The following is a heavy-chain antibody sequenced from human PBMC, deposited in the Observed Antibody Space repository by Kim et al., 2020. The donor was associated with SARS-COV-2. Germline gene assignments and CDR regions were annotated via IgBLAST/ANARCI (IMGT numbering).Heavy chain of an antibody. Sequence: GGSLRLSCAASGFTFSSYGMHWVRQAPGKGLEWVAVISYDGSNKYYADSVKGRFTISRDNSKNTLYLQMNSLRAEDTAVYYCAKASGPVITMVRGVLPDYWGQGTLVTVSS. D-gene: IGHD3-10*01. CDR1: GFTFSSYG. CDR3: AKASGPVITMVRGVLPDY. V-gene: IGHV3-30*18. J-gene: IGHJ4*02. CDR2: ISYDGSNK.